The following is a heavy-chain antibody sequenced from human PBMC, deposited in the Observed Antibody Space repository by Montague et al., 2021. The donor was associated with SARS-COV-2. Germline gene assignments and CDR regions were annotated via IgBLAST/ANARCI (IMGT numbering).Heavy chain of an antibody. CDR3: ARHYSATLPAVY. D-gene: IGHD2-15*01. J-gene: IGHJ4*02. CDR1: GGSISSFY. V-gene: IGHV4-59*08. CDR2: ISDSGST. Sequence: TLSLTCTVSGGSISSFYWSWFRQPPGKGLEWIGYISDSGSTNYNPSLASRVTMSVDTSKDQFSLKVNSVTAADTAVYYCARHYSATLPAVYWGQGTLVTVSS.